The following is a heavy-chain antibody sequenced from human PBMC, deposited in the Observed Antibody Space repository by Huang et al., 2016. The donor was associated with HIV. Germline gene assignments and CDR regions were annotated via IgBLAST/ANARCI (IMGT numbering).Heavy chain of an antibody. V-gene: IGHV3-30*03. CDR1: GFTFSSYG. CDR3: ARGPIRFLAWLLNFDY. CDR2: IAYDEDNK. Sequence: QILLIESGGGVVQPGRSLSLSCAASGFTFSSYGMHWVHQATGKGLEWVEVIAYDEDNKYYADSVRGRFTISRDNSKNTLYLQMNSLRIEDTAVYYCARGPIRFLAWLLNFDYWGQGALVTVSS. D-gene: IGHD3-3*01. J-gene: IGHJ4*02.